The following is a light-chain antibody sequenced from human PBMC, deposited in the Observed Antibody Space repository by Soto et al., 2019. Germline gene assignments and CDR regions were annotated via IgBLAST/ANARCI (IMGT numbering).Light chain of an antibody. CDR2: DVS. CDR1: SSDVRVYNY. CDR3: CSYAGTYRV. J-gene: IGLJ2*01. Sequence: QSALTQPRSVSGSPGQSVAISCTGTSSDVRVYNYVSWYQQHPGKAPKLMIYDVSKRVSGVPDRFSGSKSGSTASLTITGLQTEDKADYYCCSYAGTYRVFGGGTKLTVL. V-gene: IGLV2-11*01.